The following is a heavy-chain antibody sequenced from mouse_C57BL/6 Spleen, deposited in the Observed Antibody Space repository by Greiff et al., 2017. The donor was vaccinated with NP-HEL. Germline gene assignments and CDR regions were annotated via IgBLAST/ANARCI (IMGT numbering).Heavy chain of an antibody. CDR2: INPNNGGT. CDR3: ARCDYGSSDYAMDY. V-gene: IGHV1-22*01. CDR1: GYTFTDYN. Sequence: VQLQQSGPELVKPGASVKMSCKASGYTFTDYNMHWVKQSHGKSLEWIGYINPNNGGTSYNQKFKGKATLTVNKSSSTADMELRSLTSEYSAVYYCARCDYGSSDYAMDYWGQGTSVTVSS. J-gene: IGHJ4*01. D-gene: IGHD1-1*01.